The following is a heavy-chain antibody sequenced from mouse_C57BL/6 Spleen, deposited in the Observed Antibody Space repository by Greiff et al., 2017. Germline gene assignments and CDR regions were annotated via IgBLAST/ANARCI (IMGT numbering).Heavy chain of an antibody. CDR2: INPNNGGT. Sequence: VQLQQSGPELVKPGASVKISCKASGYTFTDYYMNWVKQSHGKSLEWIGDINPNNGGTSYNQKFKGKATLTVDKSSSTAYMELRSLTSEDSAVYYCARRDDYEGGFAYWGQGTLVTVSA. V-gene: IGHV1-26*01. J-gene: IGHJ3*01. CDR1: GYTFTDYY. D-gene: IGHD2-4*01. CDR3: ARRDDYEGGFAY.